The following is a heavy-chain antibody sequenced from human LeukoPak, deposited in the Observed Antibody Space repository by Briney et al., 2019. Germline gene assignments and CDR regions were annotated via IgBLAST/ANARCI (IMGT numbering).Heavy chain of an antibody. J-gene: IGHJ4*02. D-gene: IGHD1-26*01. Sequence: ASVKVSCKASGYTFTNYDINWVRQAPGQGLEWMGWINPNSGGTNYAQKFQGRVTMTRDTSISTAYMELSRLRSDDTAVYYCAREGASASADYWGQGTLVTVSS. V-gene: IGHV1-2*02. CDR3: AREGASASADY. CDR1: GYTFTNYD. CDR2: INPNSGGT.